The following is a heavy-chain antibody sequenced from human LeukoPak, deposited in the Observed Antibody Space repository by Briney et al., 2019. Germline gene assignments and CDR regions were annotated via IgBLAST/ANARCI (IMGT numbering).Heavy chain of an antibody. CDR1: GFNFSKYA. Sequence: GGSLRLSCAASGFNFSKYAMSWVRQAPGKGLEWVSGINAGASTDYADSVRGRFTISRDNSKNTLYLQMNNLRAEDTAVYYCAKGGCRGTCNPLAYWGQGALVTVSP. CDR2: INAGAST. D-gene: IGHD2-15*01. CDR3: AKGGCRGTCNPLAY. V-gene: IGHV3-23*01. J-gene: IGHJ4*02.